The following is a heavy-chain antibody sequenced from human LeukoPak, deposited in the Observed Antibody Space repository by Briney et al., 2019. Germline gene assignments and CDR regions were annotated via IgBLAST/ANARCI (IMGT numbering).Heavy chain of an antibody. CDR1: GFTFSSYG. J-gene: IGHJ6*02. CDR2: IRYDGSSK. Sequence: GGSLRLSCEASGFTFSSYGMHWVRQAPGKGLEWVAFIRYDGSSKHYADSVKGRFTISRDNSKNTLYLQMNSLRAEDTAVYYCAKDTRYFDWLLPSYYYYGMDVWGQGTTVTVSS. D-gene: IGHD3-9*01. V-gene: IGHV3-30*02. CDR3: AKDTRYFDWLLPSYYYYGMDV.